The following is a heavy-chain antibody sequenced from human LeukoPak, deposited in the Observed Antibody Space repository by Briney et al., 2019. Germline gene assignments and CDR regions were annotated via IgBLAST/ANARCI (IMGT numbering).Heavy chain of an antibody. CDR3: ARQDYYDSSGPDY. Sequence: SETLSLTCTVSGGSFSSSSYYWGWIRQPPGKGLEWIGSIYYSGSTYYNPSLKSRVTISVDTSKNQFSLKLSSVTAADTAVYYCARQDYYDSSGPDYWGQGTLVTVSS. J-gene: IGHJ4*02. CDR1: GGSFSSSSYY. D-gene: IGHD3-22*01. V-gene: IGHV4-39*01. CDR2: IYYSGST.